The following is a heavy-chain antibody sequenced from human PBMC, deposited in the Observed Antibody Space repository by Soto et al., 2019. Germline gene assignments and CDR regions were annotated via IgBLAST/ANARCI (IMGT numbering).Heavy chain of an antibody. Sequence: PGGSLRLSXAASGFTFSDYYMSWIRQAPGKGLEWISFISSSGTTIYYADSVKGRFTISRDNAKNSLYLQINSLRAEDTATYYCARPYSTGWFDFWGQGTLVTVSS. CDR3: ARPYSTGWFDF. V-gene: IGHV3-11*01. CDR1: GFTFSDYY. J-gene: IGHJ4*02. D-gene: IGHD6-19*01. CDR2: ISSSGTTI.